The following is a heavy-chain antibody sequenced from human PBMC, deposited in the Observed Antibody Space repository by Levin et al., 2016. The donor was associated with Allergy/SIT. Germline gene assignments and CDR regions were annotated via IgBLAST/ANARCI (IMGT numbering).Heavy chain of an antibody. Sequence: ESLKISCSVSGDSIISNFWTWIRQSPGKGLEFIGYVYYTGTTRYNPSLKSRVTISMDTSKNQFSLKLSSVTAADTAVYYCARYCGGDCSPFDSWGPGALVTVSS. J-gene: IGHJ4*02. CDR3: ARYCGGDCSPFDS. D-gene: IGHD2-21*02. V-gene: IGHV4-59*01. CDR2: VYYTGTT. CDR1: GDSIISNF.